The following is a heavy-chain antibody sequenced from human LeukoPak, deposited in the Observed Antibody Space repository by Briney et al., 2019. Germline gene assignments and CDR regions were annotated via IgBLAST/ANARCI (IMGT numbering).Heavy chain of an antibody. CDR2: ISGSGGST. D-gene: IGHD3-22*01. Sequence: GGSLRLSCAASGFTFSSYAMSWVRQAPGKGQEWVSAISGSGGSTYYADSVKGRFTISRDNSKNTLYLQMNSLRAEDTAVYYCAKDFDSSGYYDWFDPWGQGTLVTVSS. CDR1: GFTFSSYA. V-gene: IGHV3-23*01. J-gene: IGHJ5*02. CDR3: AKDFDSSGYYDWFDP.